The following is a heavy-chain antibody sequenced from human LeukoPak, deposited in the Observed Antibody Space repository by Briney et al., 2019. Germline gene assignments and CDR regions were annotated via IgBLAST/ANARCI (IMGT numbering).Heavy chain of an antibody. J-gene: IGHJ5*02. CDR2: ISGNGGST. D-gene: IGHD3-3*01. Sequence: GGSLRLSCAASGFTFSSYAMSWVRQAPGKGLEWVSAISGNGGSTYYADSVKRRFTISRDNSKNTLYLQMNSLRAEDTAVYYCVKDLNPCEEWLLNWFVPLGQRTLVTVSP. CDR3: VKDLNPCEEWLLNWFVP. CDR1: GFTFSSYA. V-gene: IGHV3-23*01.